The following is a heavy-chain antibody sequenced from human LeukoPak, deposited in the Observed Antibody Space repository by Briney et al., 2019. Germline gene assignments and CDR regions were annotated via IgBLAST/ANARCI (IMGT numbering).Heavy chain of an antibody. J-gene: IGHJ3*02. CDR2: IIPILGIA. Sequence: GASVKVSCKASVGTFSSYAISLVRQAPGQGLEWMGRIIPILGIANYAQKFQGRVTITADKSTSTAYMELSSLRSEDTAVYYCARVFPSGYGPDAFDIWGQGTMVTVSS. V-gene: IGHV1-69*04. CDR3: ARVFPSGYGPDAFDI. CDR1: VGTFSSYA. D-gene: IGHD5-12*01.